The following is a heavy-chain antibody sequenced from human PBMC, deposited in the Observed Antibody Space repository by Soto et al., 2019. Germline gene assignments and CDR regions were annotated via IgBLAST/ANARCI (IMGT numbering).Heavy chain of an antibody. V-gene: IGHV1-2*02. CDR2: INPNSGAT. CDR3: AREGYYYDSSGYEAFDI. J-gene: IGHJ3*02. Sequence: QVQLVQSGAELKKPGASVKVSCKASGYTFTGYYVHWVRQAPGQGLEWVGWINPNSGATTYAQKFLGRVTMTRDTSIITAHMELSSLTSDDTAMYYCAREGYYYDSSGYEAFDIWGQGTMVTVSS. D-gene: IGHD3-22*01. CDR1: GYTFTGYY.